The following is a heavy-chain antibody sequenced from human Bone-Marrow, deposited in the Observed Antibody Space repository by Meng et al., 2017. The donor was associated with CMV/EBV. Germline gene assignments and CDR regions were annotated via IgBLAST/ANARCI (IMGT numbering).Heavy chain of an antibody. CDR1: GFTVSSNY. D-gene: IGHD1-26*01. CDR3: ARKLGGSYYTIWFDP. J-gene: IGHJ5*02. CDR2: INWNGGST. Sequence: GGSLRLSCAASGFTVSSNYMSWVRQVPGKGLEWVSGINWNGGSTGYADSVKGRFTISRDNAKNSLSLQMDSLRAEDTALYHCARKLGGSYYTIWFDPWGQGTLVTVSS. V-gene: IGHV3-20*01.